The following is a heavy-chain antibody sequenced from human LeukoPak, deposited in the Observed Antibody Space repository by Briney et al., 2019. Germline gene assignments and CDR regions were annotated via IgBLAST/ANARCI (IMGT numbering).Heavy chain of an antibody. CDR1: GYTFTGYY. Sequence: ASVKVSCKASGYTFTGYYMHWVRQAPGQGLEWMGWINPNSGDTKNAQKLQGRVTMTRDTSISTAYMELSRLRSDDTAVYYCATQRGSYLWGTDFYYWGQGTLVTVSS. CDR3: ATQRGSYLWGTDFYY. V-gene: IGHV1-2*02. D-gene: IGHD3-16*01. CDR2: INPNSGDT. J-gene: IGHJ4*02.